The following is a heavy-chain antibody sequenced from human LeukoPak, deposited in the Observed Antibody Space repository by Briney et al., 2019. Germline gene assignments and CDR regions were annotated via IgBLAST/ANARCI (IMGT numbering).Heavy chain of an antibody. CDR1: GGSISSSFYY. Sequence: SETLSLTCTVSGGSISSSFYYWGWIRQPPGKGLEWIGYIYYSGSTNYNPSLKSRVTISVDTSKNQFSLKLSSVTAADTAVYYCARGAYWFDPWGQGTLVTVSS. CDR2: IYYSGST. V-gene: IGHV4-61*05. CDR3: ARGAYWFDP. J-gene: IGHJ5*02.